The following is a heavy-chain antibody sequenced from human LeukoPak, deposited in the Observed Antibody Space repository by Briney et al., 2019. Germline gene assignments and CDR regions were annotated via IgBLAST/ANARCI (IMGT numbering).Heavy chain of an antibody. D-gene: IGHD2-2*01. CDR2: IYTSGST. V-gene: IGHV4-61*02. Sequence: SQTLSLTCTVSGGSISSGSYYWSWIRQPAGKGLEWIGRIYTSGSTNYNPSLKSRVTISVDTSKNQFSLKLSSVTAADTAVYYCARGTAAKSYYFDYWGQGTLVTVSS. J-gene: IGHJ4*02. CDR1: GGSISSGSYY. CDR3: ARGTAAKSYYFDY.